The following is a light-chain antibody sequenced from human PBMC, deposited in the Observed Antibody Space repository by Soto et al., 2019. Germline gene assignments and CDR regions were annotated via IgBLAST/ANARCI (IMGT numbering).Light chain of an antibody. CDR3: SSYTSSSTWV. CDR1: SSDVGGYNY. CDR2: EVS. J-gene: IGLJ3*02. V-gene: IGLV2-14*01. Sequence: QSALTQPASVSGSPGQSITISCTGTSSDVGGYNYVSWYQQHPGKAPKLMIYEVSNRPSGVSNRFSGSKSGNTASLTISGLQADDEADDYCSSYTSSSTWVFGGGTKLTVL.